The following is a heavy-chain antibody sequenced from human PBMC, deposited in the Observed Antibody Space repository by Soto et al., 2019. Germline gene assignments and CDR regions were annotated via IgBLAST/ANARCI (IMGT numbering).Heavy chain of an antibody. D-gene: IGHD6-19*01. Sequence: QVQPVQSGGEVKKPGASVKVSCKASGDTVTNYGISWVRQAPGQGLEWMGWISFYNGNTNYAQKLQGRVTLTTDTSTSTAYMELRSLRSDDTAVYYWASATSIAVAGKEKWGQGTLVTVSS. V-gene: IGHV1-18*01. CDR1: GDTVTNYG. J-gene: IGHJ4*02. CDR3: ASATSIAVAGKEK. CDR2: ISFYNGNT.